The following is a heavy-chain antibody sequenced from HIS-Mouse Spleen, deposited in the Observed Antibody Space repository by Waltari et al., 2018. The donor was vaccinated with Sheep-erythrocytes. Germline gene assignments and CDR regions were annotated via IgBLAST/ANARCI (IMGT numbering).Heavy chain of an antibody. CDR1: GYSSTSYC. CDR3: ARLFYVDIVATTLFDY. J-gene: IGHJ4*02. CDR2: IYPRDSDT. V-gene: IGHV5-51*01. D-gene: IGHD5-12*01. Sequence: EVQLVQSGAEVKKPGESLKISCKGSGYSSTSYCIGWVRQMPGKGLEWRGIIYPRDSDTSYSPSFKGQVTISADKSISTAYLQWSSLKASDTAMYYCARLFYVDIVATTLFDYWGQGTLVTVSS.